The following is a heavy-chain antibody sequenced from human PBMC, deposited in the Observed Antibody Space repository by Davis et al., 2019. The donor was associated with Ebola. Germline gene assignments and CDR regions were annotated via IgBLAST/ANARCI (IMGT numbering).Heavy chain of an antibody. CDR1: GFTFSNYG. CDR2: ISDSGGTT. V-gene: IGHV3-23*01. CDR3: AAHSSLLY. Sequence: GGSLRLSCAASGFTFSNYGMNWVRQAPGKGLEWVSGISDSGGTTHYADSVKGRFTISRDNSKNTLYLQMNSLRAEDTAVYYCAAHSSLLYWGQGTLVTVSS. J-gene: IGHJ4*02. D-gene: IGHD6-6*01.